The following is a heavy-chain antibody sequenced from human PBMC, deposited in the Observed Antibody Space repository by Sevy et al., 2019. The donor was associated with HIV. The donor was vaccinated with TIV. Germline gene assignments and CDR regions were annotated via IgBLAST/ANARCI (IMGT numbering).Heavy chain of an antibody. D-gene: IGHD5-12*01. CDR1: GFTFDDYT. Sequence: GGSLRLSCAASGFTFDDYTMHWVRQAPGKGLEWVSLISWDGGSTYYADSVKGRFTISRDNSKNSLYLQMNSLRTEDTALYYCAKRGYNSGYDWGYFDYWGQGTLVTVSS. CDR3: AKRGYNSGYDWGYFDY. CDR2: ISWDGGST. J-gene: IGHJ4*02. V-gene: IGHV3-43*01.